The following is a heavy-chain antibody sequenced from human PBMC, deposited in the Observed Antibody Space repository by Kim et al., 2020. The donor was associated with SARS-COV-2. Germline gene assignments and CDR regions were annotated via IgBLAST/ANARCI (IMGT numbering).Heavy chain of an antibody. Sequence: SETLSLTCDVNDGSFSGYYWNWIRQPPGRGLEWIGEINHSGRSNYNPSLKSRVTISVDTSKHQFSLNLTSVTAADTAVYYCARGYSNSWYAHLDSWGQGTRVTVSS. CDR2: INHSGRS. D-gene: IGHD6-13*01. CDR1: DGSFSGYY. CDR3: ARGYSNSWYAHLDS. J-gene: IGHJ4*02. V-gene: IGHV4-34*01.